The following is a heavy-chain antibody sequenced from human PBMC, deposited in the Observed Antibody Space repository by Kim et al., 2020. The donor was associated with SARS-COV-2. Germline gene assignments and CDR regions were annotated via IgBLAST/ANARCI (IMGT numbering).Heavy chain of an antibody. CDR2: ISYDGSNK. CDR1: GFTFSSCA. Sequence: GGSLRLSCAASGFTFSSCAMHWVRQAPGKGLEWVAVISYDGSNKNYADSVKGRFTISRDNSKNTLYLQMNSLRAEDTALYSCARDPWSRLRGVTYSYYGMDVWCQGTTVTVSS. J-gene: IGHJ6*02. V-gene: IGHV3-30-3*01. D-gene: IGHD3-10*01. CDR3: ARDPWSRLRGVTYSYYGMDV.